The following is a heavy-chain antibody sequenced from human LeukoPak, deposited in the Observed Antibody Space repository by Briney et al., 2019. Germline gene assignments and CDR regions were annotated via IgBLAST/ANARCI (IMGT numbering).Heavy chain of an antibody. CDR3: ARGAADYGSRRGVSYYYYMDV. J-gene: IGHJ6*03. CDR2: IYTSGST. V-gene: IGHV4-61*02. Sequence: PSETLSLTCTVSGGSISSGSYYWSWIRQPAGKGLEWIGRIYTSGSTNYNPSLKSRVTISVDTSKNQFSLKLSSVTAADTAVYYCARGAADYGSRRGVSYYYYMDVWGKGTTVTISS. D-gene: IGHD3-10*01. CDR1: GGSISSGSYY.